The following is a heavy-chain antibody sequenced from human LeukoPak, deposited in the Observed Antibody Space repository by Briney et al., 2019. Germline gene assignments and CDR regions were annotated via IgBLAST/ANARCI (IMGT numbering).Heavy chain of an antibody. J-gene: IGHJ4*02. CDR1: GYTFTSYG. V-gene: IGHV1-18*01. Sequence: ASVKVSCKASGYTFTSYGISWVRQAPGQGLEWMGWISAYNGNTNYAQKLQGRVTMTTDTSTSTAYMELRSLRSDDTAVYYCARDHQITCCGGDCHRFDYWGQGTLVTVSS. CDR2: ISAYNGNT. CDR3: ARDHQITCCGGDCHRFDY. D-gene: IGHD2-21*02.